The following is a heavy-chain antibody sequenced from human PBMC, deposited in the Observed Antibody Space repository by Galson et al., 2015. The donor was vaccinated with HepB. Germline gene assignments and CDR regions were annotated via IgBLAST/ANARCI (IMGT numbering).Heavy chain of an antibody. CDR2: ISHDGSNK. J-gene: IGHJ4*02. V-gene: IGHV3-30-3*01. CDR1: GFTFSDYA. D-gene: IGHD5-18*01. CDR3: ARALVESNSFWPPQPFDY. Sequence: SLRLSCAASGFTFSDYAIHWVRQAPGKGLEWVAVISHDGSNKYDADSVRGRFTISRDNSKNTLYLQMDSLRAEDTAFYYCARALVESNSFWPPQPFDYWGPGTLVTVSS.